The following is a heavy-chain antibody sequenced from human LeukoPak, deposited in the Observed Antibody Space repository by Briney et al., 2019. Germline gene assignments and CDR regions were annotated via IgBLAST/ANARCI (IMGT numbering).Heavy chain of an antibody. CDR2: ISAYNGNT. D-gene: IGHD1-26*01. CDR3: AFGSWTEARGGAFDI. V-gene: IGHV1-18*01. CDR1: GYTFTSYG. Sequence: ASVKVSCKASGYTFTSYGISWVRQAPGQGLEWMGWISAYNGNTNYAQKLQGRVTMTTDTSTSTAYMELRSLTSDDTAVYYCAFGSWTEARGGAFDIWGQGTMVTVSS. J-gene: IGHJ3*02.